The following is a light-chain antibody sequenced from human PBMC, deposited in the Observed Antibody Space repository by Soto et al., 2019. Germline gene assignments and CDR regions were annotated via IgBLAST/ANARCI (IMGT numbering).Light chain of an antibody. CDR1: RSNIESNT. J-gene: IGLJ3*02. V-gene: IGLV1-44*01. CDR2: NNN. Sequence: QSVLTQPPSASGTPGQRVTISCSGSRSNIESNTVNWYQQLPGTAPKLLIFNNNQWPSGFPDRFSGSKSGTSASLAISGLQAGDEADYYCAAWDDSLNGWVFGGGTQLTVL. CDR3: AAWDDSLNGWV.